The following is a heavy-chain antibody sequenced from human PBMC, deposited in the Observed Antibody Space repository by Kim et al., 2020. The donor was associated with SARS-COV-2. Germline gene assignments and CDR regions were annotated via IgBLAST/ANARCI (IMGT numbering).Heavy chain of an antibody. CDR3: AGAPPPEWYFDL. Sequence: NYSQKFQGRVTMTRDTSISTAYMELSRLRSDDTAVYYCAGAPPPEWYFDLWGRGTLVTVSS. V-gene: IGHV1-2*02. J-gene: IGHJ2*01.